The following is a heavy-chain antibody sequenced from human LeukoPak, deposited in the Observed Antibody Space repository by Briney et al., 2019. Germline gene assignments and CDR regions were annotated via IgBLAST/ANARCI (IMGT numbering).Heavy chain of an antibody. CDR3: ARDRVGATDYFDY. Sequence: LSLTCAVSGGSISSSNWWSWVRQAPGKGLEWVAVMSNDGSIKKYANSVKGRFTISRDNSKSTLYLQMDSLRAENTAVYYCARDRVGATDYFDYWGQGTLVTVSS. CDR2: MSNDGSIK. J-gene: IGHJ4*02. V-gene: IGHV3-30-3*01. D-gene: IGHD1-26*01. CDR1: GGSISSSN.